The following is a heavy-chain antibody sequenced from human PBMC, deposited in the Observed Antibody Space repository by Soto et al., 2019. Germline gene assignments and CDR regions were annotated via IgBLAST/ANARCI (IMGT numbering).Heavy chain of an antibody. Sequence: GGSLRLSCAASGFTVTSNYMSWVRQAPGKGLEWVSVIYSSGNTYHADSVKGRFIISRGNSKNTVYLQMNSLRAEDTAVYYCTRVKSDSPGYYTFNYWGRGTLVTVSS. D-gene: IGHD3-22*01. CDR1: GFTVTSNY. V-gene: IGHV3-53*01. CDR2: IYSSGNT. CDR3: TRVKSDSPGYYTFNY. J-gene: IGHJ4*02.